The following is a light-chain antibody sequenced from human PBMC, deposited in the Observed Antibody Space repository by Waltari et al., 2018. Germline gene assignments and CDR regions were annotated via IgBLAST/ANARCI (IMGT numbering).Light chain of an antibody. Sequence: EIVLTQSPDTLSLSPGERATLSCRASQSVSSYLAWYQQKLGQAPRLLIYGASNRATGIPARFSGSGSGPDFTLTISTLEPEDFAVYYCQQRSNWPLTFGGGTKVEIK. V-gene: IGKV3-11*01. CDR1: QSVSSY. J-gene: IGKJ4*01. CDR2: GAS. CDR3: QQRSNWPLT.